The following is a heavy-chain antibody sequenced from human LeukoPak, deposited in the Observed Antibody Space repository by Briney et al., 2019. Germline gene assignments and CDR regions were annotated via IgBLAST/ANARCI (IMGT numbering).Heavy chain of an antibody. CDR1: GFTFSSYS. J-gene: IGHJ6*04. CDR3: AREYCSGGSCYDYYYYGMDV. V-gene: IGHV3-21*01. CDR2: ISSSSSYI. D-gene: IGHD2-15*01. Sequence: GGSLRLSCAASGFTFSSYSMNWVRQAPGKGLEWVSSISSSSSYIYYADSVKGRFTISRDNAKNSLYLQMNSLRAEDTAAYYCAREYCSGGSCYDYYYYGMDVWGKGTTVTVSS.